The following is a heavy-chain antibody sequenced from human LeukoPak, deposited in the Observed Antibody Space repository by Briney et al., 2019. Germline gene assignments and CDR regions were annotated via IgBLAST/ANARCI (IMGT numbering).Heavy chain of an antibody. Sequence: PSETLSLTCAVYGGSFSGYYWSWIRQPPGKGLEWIGEINHSGSTNYNPSLKSRVTISVDTSKNQFSLKLSSVTAADTAVYYCARCIAARLHYYYYGDVGGKGTRVAVSS. CDR3: ARCIAARLHYYYYGDV. CDR2: INHSGST. D-gene: IGHD6-6*01. V-gene: IGHV4-34*01. J-gene: IGHJ6*03. CDR1: GGSFSGYY.